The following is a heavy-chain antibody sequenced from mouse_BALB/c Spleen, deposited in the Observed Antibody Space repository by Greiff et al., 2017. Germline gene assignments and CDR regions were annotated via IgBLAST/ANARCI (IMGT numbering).Heavy chain of an antibody. J-gene: IGHJ4*01. D-gene: IGHD1-2*01. Sequence: QVQLQQSGPQLVRPGASVKISCKASGYSFTSYWMHWVKQRPGQGLEWIGMIDPSDSETRLNQKFKDKATLTVDKSSSTAYMQLSSPTSEDSAVYYCARRGLRLQGYYAMDYWGQGTSVTVSS. CDR2: IDPSDSET. CDR1: GYSFTSYW. CDR3: ARRGLRLQGYYAMDY. V-gene: IGHV1S127*01.